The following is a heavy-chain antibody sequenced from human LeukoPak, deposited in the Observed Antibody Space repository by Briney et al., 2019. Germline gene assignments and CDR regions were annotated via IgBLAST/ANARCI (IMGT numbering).Heavy chain of an antibody. Sequence: GESLRISCKGSGYSFTSYWISWVRQMPGKGLEWMGRIDPSDSYTNYSPSFQGHVTISADKSISTAYLQWSSLKASDTAMYYCARQGGYCSSTSCYYYYYGMDVWGQGTTVTVSS. CDR1: GYSFTSYW. V-gene: IGHV5-10-1*01. J-gene: IGHJ6*02. CDR2: IDPSDSYT. CDR3: ARQGGYCSSTSCYYYYYGMDV. D-gene: IGHD2-2*01.